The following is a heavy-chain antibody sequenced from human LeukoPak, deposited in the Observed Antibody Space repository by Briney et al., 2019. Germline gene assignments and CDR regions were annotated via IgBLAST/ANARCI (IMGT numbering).Heavy chain of an antibody. V-gene: IGHV3-23*01. J-gene: IGHJ4*02. Sequence: GGSLRLSCAASGFTVSTNYMSWVRQAPGKGLEWVSTFSGSGGGTYYADSVKGRFTISRDNSKNTLYLQMNSLRTEDTAVYYCAKDRRGGNSVTSFDSWGQGTLVTVSS. D-gene: IGHD4-23*01. CDR1: GFTVSTNY. CDR3: AKDRRGGNSVTSFDS. CDR2: FSGSGGGT.